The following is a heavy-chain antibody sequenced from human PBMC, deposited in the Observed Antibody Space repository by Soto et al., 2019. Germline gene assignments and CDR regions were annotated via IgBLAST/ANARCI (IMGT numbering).Heavy chain of an antibody. J-gene: IGHJ6*02. D-gene: IGHD3-10*01. CDR1: GFSLNTYGVG. CDR2: IYWDDDK. V-gene: IGHV2-5*02. Sequence: QITLKESGPTLVKPTQTLTLTCTFSGFSLNTYGVGVGWIRQPPGKALEWLALIYWDDDKRYSPSLKSRLTIAKDTSKYQVGVIMTNMAPLDTATHYCAHGRGSRGEYGMDVWGQGTTVTVSS. CDR3: AHGRGSRGEYGMDV.